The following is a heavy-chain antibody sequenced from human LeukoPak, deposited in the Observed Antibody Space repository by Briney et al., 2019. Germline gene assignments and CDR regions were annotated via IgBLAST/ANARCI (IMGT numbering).Heavy chain of an antibody. Sequence: GGSLRLSCAASGFTFSSYGMSWVRQAPGKGLEWVSAISGSGGRTYYADSVKGRFTISRDNSKNTLYLQMNSLRAEDTAVYYCAKDPKQLVRDFDYWGQGTLVTVSS. J-gene: IGHJ4*02. CDR1: GFTFSSYG. CDR3: AKDPKQLVRDFDY. D-gene: IGHD6-13*01. CDR2: ISGSGGRT. V-gene: IGHV3-23*01.